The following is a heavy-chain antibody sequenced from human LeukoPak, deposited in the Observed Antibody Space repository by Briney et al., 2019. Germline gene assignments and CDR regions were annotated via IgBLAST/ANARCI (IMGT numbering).Heavy chain of an antibody. D-gene: IGHD3-9*01. CDR3: ARVYDILTGYSHFDY. Sequence: SETLSLTCTVSGGSISSYYWSWIRQPPGKGLEWIGYIYYSGSTYYNPSLKSRVTISVDTSKNQFSLKLSSVTAADTAVYYCARVYDILTGYSHFDYWGQGTLVTVSS. CDR2: IYYSGST. V-gene: IGHV4-59*12. CDR1: GGSISSYY. J-gene: IGHJ4*02.